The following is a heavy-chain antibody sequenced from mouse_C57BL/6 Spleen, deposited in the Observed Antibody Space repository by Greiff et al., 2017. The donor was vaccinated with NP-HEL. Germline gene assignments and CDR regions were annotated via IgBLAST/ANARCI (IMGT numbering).Heavy chain of an antibody. CDR1: GFTFSDYG. J-gene: IGHJ2*01. V-gene: IGHV5-17*01. D-gene: IGHD2-1*01. CDR2: ISSGSSTI. Sequence: EVHVVESGGGLVKPGGSLKLSCAASGFTFSDYGMHWVRQAPEKGLEWVAYISSGSSTIYYADTVKGRFIISRDNAKNTLFLQMTSLRYEDTAMYYCVREDGDIYNGSWGQGTTLTVSS. CDR3: VREDGDIYNGS.